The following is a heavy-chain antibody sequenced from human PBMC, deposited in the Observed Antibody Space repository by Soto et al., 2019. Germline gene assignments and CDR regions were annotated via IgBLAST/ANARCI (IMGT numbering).Heavy chain of an antibody. J-gene: IGHJ4*02. CDR1: GGSISSSSYY. D-gene: IGHD2-2*01. V-gene: IGHV4-39*01. Sequence: SETLSLTCNVSGGSISSSSYYWGWIRQPPGKGLEWIGSIYYSGSTYYNPSLKSRVTISVDTSKNQFSLKLSSVTAADTAVYYCARPRYCSSTSCYYFDYWGQGTLVTVSS. CDR2: IYYSGST. CDR3: ARPRYCSSTSCYYFDY.